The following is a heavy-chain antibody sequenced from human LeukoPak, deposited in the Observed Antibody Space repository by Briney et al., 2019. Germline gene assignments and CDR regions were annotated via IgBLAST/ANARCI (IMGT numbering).Heavy chain of an antibody. J-gene: IGHJ4*02. D-gene: IGHD6-19*01. CDR1: GFTFSSYG. Sequence: PGRSLRLSCAASGFTFSSYGMHWVRQAPGKGLEWVAVIWYDGSNKYYADSVKGRFTISRDNSKNTLSLQMNSLRVEDTAVYYCARDVSSSGSYWGQGTLVIVSS. CDR3: ARDVSSSGSY. V-gene: IGHV3-33*01. CDR2: IWYDGSNK.